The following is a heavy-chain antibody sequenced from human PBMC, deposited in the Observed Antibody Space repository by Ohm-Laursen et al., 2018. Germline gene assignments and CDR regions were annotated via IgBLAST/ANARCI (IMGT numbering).Heavy chain of an antibody. D-gene: IGHD6-6*01. Sequence: SETLSLTCAVYGGSFSGYYWSWIRQPPGKGLEWIGEINHSGSTNYNPSLKSRVTISVDTSKNQFSLKLSSVTAADTAVYYCARDLDVHSSSSPYWGQGTLVTVSS. J-gene: IGHJ4*02. V-gene: IGHV4-34*01. CDR2: INHSGST. CDR3: ARDLDVHSSSSPY. CDR1: GGSFSGYY.